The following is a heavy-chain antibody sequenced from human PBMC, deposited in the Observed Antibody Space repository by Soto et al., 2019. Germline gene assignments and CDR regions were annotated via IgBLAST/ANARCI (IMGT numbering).Heavy chain of an antibody. V-gene: IGHV1-2*04. Sequence: ASVKVSCKASGYTFTGYYMHWVRQAPGQGLEWMGWINPNSGGTNYAQKFQGWVTMTRDTSISTAYMELSSLRSEDTAVYYCATWDCTNGVCYTGWVIDYWGQGTLVTVYS. CDR2: INPNSGGT. D-gene: IGHD2-8*01. CDR1: GYTFTGYY. J-gene: IGHJ4*02. CDR3: ATWDCTNGVCYTGWVIDY.